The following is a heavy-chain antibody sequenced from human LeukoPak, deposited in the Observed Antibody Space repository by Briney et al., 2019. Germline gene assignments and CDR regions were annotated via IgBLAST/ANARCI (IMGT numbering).Heavy chain of an antibody. Sequence: GGSLRLSCAAPGFTFRSFYMSWVRQAPGKGLEWVANIKQDGSEKYYVDSVKGRFTVSRDNAKNSLFLQMNSLRAEDTAMYYCVTETTVTGWRYWGQGTLVTVSS. D-gene: IGHD4-17*01. V-gene: IGHV3-7*01. CDR2: IKQDGSEK. CDR1: GFTFRSFY. CDR3: VTETTVTGWRY. J-gene: IGHJ4*02.